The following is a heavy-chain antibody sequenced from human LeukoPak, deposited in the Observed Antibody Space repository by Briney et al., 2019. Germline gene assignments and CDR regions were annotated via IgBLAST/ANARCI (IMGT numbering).Heavy chain of an antibody. V-gene: IGHV1-18*01. CDR1: GYTLTSYG. D-gene: IGHD3-16*02. CDR3: ARDPTYYDYVWGSYRSAVAAYFDY. Sequence: ASVTVSCKASGYTLTSYGISWVRQAPGQGLEWMGWISAYNGNTNYAQKLQGRVTMTTDTSTSTAYMELRSLRSDDTAVYYCARDPTYYDYVWGSYRSAVAAYFDYWGQGTLVTVSS. J-gene: IGHJ4*02. CDR2: ISAYNGNT.